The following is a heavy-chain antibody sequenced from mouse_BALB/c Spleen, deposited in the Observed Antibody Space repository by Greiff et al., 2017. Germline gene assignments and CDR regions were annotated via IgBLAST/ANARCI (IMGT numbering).Heavy chain of an antibody. J-gene: IGHJ2*01. V-gene: IGHV1-55*01. CDR3: ARGYYGNVFDY. Sequence: YLFNPFTSFNLSFNSSFYYFTIYFINFLNLSPLQFLDFILFIYPGSGSTNYNEKFKSKATLTVDTSSSTAYMQLSSLASEDSALYYYARGYYGNVFDYWGQGT. CDR1: FYYFTIYF. CDR2: IYPGSGST. D-gene: IGHD2-1*01.